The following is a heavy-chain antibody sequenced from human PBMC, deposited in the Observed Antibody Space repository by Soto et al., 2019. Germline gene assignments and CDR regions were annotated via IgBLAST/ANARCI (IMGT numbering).Heavy chain of an antibody. Sequence: EVQLLESGGGLVQPGGSLRLSCAASGFTFSNYAMNWVRQALGKGLEWVSTISSSSGSTYYADSVKGRFTISRDNSKNFLYLQMTSLRGDDTAVYYCAKLVSERYSGQHSDYWGQGTLVTISS. J-gene: IGHJ4*02. V-gene: IGHV3-23*01. D-gene: IGHD5-12*01. CDR2: ISSSSGST. CDR1: GFTFSNYA. CDR3: AKLVSERYSGQHSDY.